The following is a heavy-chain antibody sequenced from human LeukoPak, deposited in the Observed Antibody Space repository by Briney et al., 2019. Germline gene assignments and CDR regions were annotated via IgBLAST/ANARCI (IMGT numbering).Heavy chain of an antibody. Sequence: ASVKVSCKASGGTFSSYAISWVRQAPGQGLEWMGGIIPIFATASYAQKFQGRVTITADESTSTAYMELSSLRSEDTAVYYCATYPLRYCGGDCEDAFDIWGQGTMVTVSS. CDR1: GGTFSSYA. J-gene: IGHJ3*02. V-gene: IGHV1-69*01. D-gene: IGHD2-21*02. CDR3: ATYPLRYCGGDCEDAFDI. CDR2: IIPIFATA.